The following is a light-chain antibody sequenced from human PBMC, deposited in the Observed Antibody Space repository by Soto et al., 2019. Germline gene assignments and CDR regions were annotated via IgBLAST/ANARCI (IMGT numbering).Light chain of an antibody. CDR3: AAWDDSLNGVV. Sequence: QSVLTQPPSASGTPGQTIAISCSGGSSDIGSHTVNWYQQLPGTAPRLLIYSNTQRPSGVPDRFSGAKSGTSASLAISGLQSEYEGDYYCAAWDDSLNGVVFGGGTKLTF. CDR1: SSDIGSHT. CDR2: SNT. J-gene: IGLJ2*01. V-gene: IGLV1-44*01.